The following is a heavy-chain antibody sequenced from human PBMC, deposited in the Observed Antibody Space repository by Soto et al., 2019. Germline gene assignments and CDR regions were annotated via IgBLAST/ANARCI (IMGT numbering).Heavy chain of an antibody. Sequence: VQLVESGGGLVKPGGSLRLSCAASGFTFSSYSMNWVRQAPGKGLEWVSSISSSSSYIYYADSVKGRFTISRDNAKNSLYLQMNSLRAEDTAVYYCARAPPIFGVAPPNYWGQGTLVTVSS. CDR2: ISSSSSYI. D-gene: IGHD3-3*01. CDR3: ARAPPIFGVAPPNY. CDR1: GFTFSSYS. V-gene: IGHV3-21*01. J-gene: IGHJ4*02.